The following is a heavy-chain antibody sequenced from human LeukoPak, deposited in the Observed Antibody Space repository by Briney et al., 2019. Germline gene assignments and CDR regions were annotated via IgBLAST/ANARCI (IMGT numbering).Heavy chain of an antibody. CDR3: ARAPRVRTYYYDTSGPFYYFDY. CDR1: GGSINNYY. CDR2: IYYSGNT. V-gene: IGHV4-59*01. J-gene: IGHJ4*02. Sequence: SETLSLTCTVSGGSINNYYWSWIRQPPGKGLEWVGYIYYSGNTNYNPSLKSRVTISVDTSKNQFSLKLSSVTAADTAVYYCARAPRVRTYYYDTSGPFYYFDYWGQGTLVTVSS. D-gene: IGHD3-22*01.